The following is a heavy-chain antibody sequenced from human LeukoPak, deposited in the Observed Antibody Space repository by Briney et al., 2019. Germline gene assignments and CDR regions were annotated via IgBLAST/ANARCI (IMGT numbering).Heavy chain of an antibody. D-gene: IGHD3-10*01. Sequence: PGGSLRLSCAASGFTFSSYAMTWVRQAPGKGLQWVSAVSGSGAHTYYADSVNGRFTISRDNAKNSLFLQMNSLRAEDTAVYYCARGYYYGLDLWGQGTLVTVSS. CDR3: ARGYYYGLDL. J-gene: IGHJ5*02. CDR1: GFTFSSYA. CDR2: VSGSGAHT. V-gene: IGHV3-21*01.